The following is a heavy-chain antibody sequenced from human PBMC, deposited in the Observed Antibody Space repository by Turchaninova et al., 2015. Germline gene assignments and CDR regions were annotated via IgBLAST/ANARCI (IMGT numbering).Heavy chain of an antibody. D-gene: IGHD7-27*01. CDR1: VYAISSGYY. V-gene: IGHV4-38-2*01. J-gene: IGHJ4*02. Sequence: QVKLQESGPGLVKPSETLSLTCAVPVYAISSGYYWGWRRQTPGKGLEWIGSMYNSGSTYDNPSLKSRVTISADTNKHQFSLRLSPVTAADTAVYYCARLSGDLDGTDYWGQGILVTVSA. CDR3: ARLSGDLDGTDY. CDR2: MYNSGST.